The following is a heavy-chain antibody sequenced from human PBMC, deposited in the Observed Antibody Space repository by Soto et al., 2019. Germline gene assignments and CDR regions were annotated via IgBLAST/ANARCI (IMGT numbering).Heavy chain of an antibody. V-gene: IGHV1-2*02. CDR3: ARVTLKAGNWFDP. CDR1: GYTFTDYF. CDR2: SNTKSRGT. D-gene: IGHD3-16*01. Sequence: QVQLVQSGAEVKKPGASVKVSCKASGYTFTDYFIHWVRQAPGQGFEWMGWSNTKSRGTNYAQKVQGRVTMTRDTSNRTAYMELRGLRSDDTAVYYCARVTLKAGNWFDPLGEGTLVTVSS. J-gene: IGHJ5*02.